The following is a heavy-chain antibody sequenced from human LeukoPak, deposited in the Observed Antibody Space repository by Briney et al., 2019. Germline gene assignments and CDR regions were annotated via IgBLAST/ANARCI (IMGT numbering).Heavy chain of an antibody. J-gene: IGHJ4*02. CDR3: AKAYYDPSGYSYYFDY. D-gene: IGHD3-22*01. CDR2: ISGSSSYV. Sequence: GGSLRLSCAASGFPFSAYSMNWIRQAPGKGLEWVSSISGSSSYVYYADSVKVRFTISRDNAKNSLYLHMNSLRAEDTAVYYCAKAYYDPSGYSYYFDYWGQGILVTVSS. CDR1: GFPFSAYS. V-gene: IGHV3-21*01.